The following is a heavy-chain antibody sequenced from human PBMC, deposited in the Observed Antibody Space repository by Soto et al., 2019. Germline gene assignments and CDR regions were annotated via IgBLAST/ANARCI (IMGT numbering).Heavy chain of an antibody. CDR2: ISYDGSDK. D-gene: IGHD5-12*01. J-gene: IGHJ6*04. CDR1: GFTVSSHG. CDR3: VKDAEPYVHIMATIRSIYYSYGIDD. V-gene: IGHV3-30*18. Sequence: QVQLVESGGGVVQPGRSLRLSCVASGFTVSSHGVHWVRQAPGKGLEWVAVISYDGSDKYYADSVKGRFTASRDNSQNTVFLRMNSMRTDDAALYYCVKDAEPYVHIMATIRSIYYSYGIDDWGYGTTVTVSS.